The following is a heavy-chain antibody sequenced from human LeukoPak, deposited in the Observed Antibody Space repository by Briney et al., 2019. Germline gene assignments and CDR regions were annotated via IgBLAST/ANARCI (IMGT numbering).Heavy chain of an antibody. D-gene: IGHD2-15*01. CDR1: GGSISSYY. Sequence: SETLSLTCTVSGGSISSYYWSWIRQPPGKGLEWIGYIYYSGSTNYNPSLKSRVTISVDTSKNQFSLKLSSVTAADTAVYYCARVIVVVAALAAFDIWGQGTMVTVSS. J-gene: IGHJ3*02. CDR2: IYYSGST. V-gene: IGHV4-59*08. CDR3: ARVIVVVAALAAFDI.